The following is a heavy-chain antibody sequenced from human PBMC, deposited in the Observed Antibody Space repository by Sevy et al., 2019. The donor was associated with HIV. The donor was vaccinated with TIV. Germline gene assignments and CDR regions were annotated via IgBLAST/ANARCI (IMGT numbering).Heavy chain of an antibody. D-gene: IGHD3-16*01. Sequence: SETLCLTCAVSDGSIRSSNWWSWVRQSPGKGLEWIGEIYHSGTTNRNPSLKSRVTISIDKSKNLFSLKLSSVTAADTAVYYCARLTGGVDSGFQHWGQGTLVTVSS. J-gene: IGHJ1*01. CDR2: IYHSGTT. CDR3: ARLTGGVDSGFQH. V-gene: IGHV4-4*02. CDR1: DGSIRSSNW.